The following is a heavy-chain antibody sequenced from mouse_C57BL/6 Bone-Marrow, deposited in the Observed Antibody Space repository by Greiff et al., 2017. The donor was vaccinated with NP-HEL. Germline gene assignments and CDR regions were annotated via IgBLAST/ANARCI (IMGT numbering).Heavy chain of an antibody. D-gene: IGHD1-1*01. Sequence: EVKLMESGGGLVKPGGSLKLSCAASGFTFSDYGMHWVRQAPEKGLEWVAYISSGSSTIYYADTVKGRFTISRDNAKNTLFLQMTSLRAEATAMYYCARVYYGDYWGQGTSVTVSS. J-gene: IGHJ4*01. CDR2: ISSGSSTI. CDR1: GFTFSDYG. CDR3: ARVYYGDY. V-gene: IGHV5-17*01.